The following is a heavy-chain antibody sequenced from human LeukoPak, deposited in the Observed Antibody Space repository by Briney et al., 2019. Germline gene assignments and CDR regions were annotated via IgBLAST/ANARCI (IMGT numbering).Heavy chain of an antibody. V-gene: IGHV1-69*13. CDR1: GGTFSXYA. D-gene: IGHD6-19*01. CDR3: ARXYXXSSGWDPFSDYYYGMDV. CDR2: XXXXXXXA. J-gene: IGHJ6*02. Sequence: SVKVSCKASGGTFSXYAISWVRQAPGQGXEXXXXXXXXXXXAXXAQKXXXXXTXXXXESTSTAYMELSSLRSEDTAVYYCARXYXXSSGWDPFSDYYYGMDVWGQGTTVTVSS.